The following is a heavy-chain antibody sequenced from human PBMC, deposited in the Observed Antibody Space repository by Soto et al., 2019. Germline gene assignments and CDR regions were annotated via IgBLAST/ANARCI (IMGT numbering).Heavy chain of an antibody. CDR2: IYYSGST. CDR3: ERQGYQLLIQINWFDP. J-gene: IGHJ5*02. D-gene: IGHD2-2*01. CDR1: GGSNSSSSYY. Sequence: QLQLQESGPGLVKPSEPLSLTCTVSGGSNSSSSYYWGWIRQPPGKGLEWIGSIYYSGSTYYNPSLKGRVTISVDTSKNQFSPKLSSVTAADTAVYYCERQGYQLLIQINWFDPWGQGTLVTVSS. V-gene: IGHV4-39*01.